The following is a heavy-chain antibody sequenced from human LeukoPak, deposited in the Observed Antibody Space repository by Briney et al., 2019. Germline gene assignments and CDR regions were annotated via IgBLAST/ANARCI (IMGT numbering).Heavy chain of an antibody. CDR3: AKRGYSGSYYAGGDFDY. CDR1: GFTFSSYA. V-gene: IGHV3-23*01. CDR2: ISGSGGST. Sequence: GGSLRLSCAASGFTFSSYAMSWVRQAPGKGLEWVSAISGSGGSTYYADSVKGRFTISRDNSKNTLYLQMNSLRAEDTAVYYCAKRGYSGSYYAGGDFDYWGQGTLVTVSS. D-gene: IGHD1-26*01. J-gene: IGHJ4*02.